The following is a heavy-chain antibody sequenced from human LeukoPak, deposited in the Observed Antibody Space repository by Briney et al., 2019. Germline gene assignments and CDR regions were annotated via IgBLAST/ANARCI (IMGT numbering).Heavy chain of an antibody. J-gene: IGHJ4*02. CDR3: ARIPRGSGWSFLDF. Sequence: GGSLRLSCAASGFSFSSYWMSWVRQAPGKGLEWVANIQSDGSVQQYVDSVKGRLTISRDNAKNSLYLQMNSLRAEDTAVYYCARIPRGSGWSFLDFWSQGTLVTVTS. CDR2: IQSDGSVQ. CDR1: GFSFSSYW. V-gene: IGHV3-7*01. D-gene: IGHD6-19*01.